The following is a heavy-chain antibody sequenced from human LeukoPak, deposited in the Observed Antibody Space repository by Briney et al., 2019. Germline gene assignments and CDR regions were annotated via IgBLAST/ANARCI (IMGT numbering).Heavy chain of an antibody. CDR2: INRSGST. J-gene: IGHJ4*02. CDR1: GGSFSGYY. D-gene: IGHD3-16*02. CDR3: ARLSFGGVIVYYFDY. Sequence: SDTLSLTCAVYGGSFSGYYWSWIRQPPGKGLEWIGEINRSGSTNYNPSLKSRVSISVDTSKNYFSLKLSSVTAADTAVYYCARLSFGGVIVYYFDYWGQGTLVTVSS. V-gene: IGHV4-34*01.